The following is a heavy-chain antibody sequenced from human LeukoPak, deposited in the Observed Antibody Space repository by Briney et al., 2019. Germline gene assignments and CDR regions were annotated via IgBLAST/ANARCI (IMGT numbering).Heavy chain of an antibody. CDR2: IYPGDSDT. D-gene: IGHD6-25*01. CDR1: GYSFTSYW. J-gene: IGHJ5*02. Sequence: GESLKISCKGSGYSFTSYWIGWVRQMPGKGLEWMGIIYPGDSDTRYSPSFQGQVTISVDKSISTAYLQWSSLKASDTAMYFCATAAANWFDPWGQGTLVIVSS. V-gene: IGHV5-51*01. CDR3: ATAAANWFDP.